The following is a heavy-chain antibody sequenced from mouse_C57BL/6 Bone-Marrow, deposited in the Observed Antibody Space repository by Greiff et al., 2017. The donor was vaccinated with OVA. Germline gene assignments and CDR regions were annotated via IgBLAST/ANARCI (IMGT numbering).Heavy chain of an antibody. J-gene: IGHJ1*03. V-gene: IGHV5-17*01. Sequence: EVKVVESGGGLVKPGGSLKLSCAASGFTFSDYGMHWVRQAPEKGLEWVAYISSGSSTIYYADTVKGRFTISRDNAKITLFLQMTSQRSEDTATYYYARGGSSPYWYFDVWGTGTTVNVSS. CDR3: ARGGSSPYWYFDV. CDR1: GFTFSDYG. D-gene: IGHD1-1*01. CDR2: ISSGSSTI.